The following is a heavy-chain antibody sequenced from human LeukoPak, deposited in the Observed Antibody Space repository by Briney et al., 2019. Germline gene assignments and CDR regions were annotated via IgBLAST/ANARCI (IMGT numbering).Heavy chain of an antibody. D-gene: IGHD3-10*01. Sequence: SVKVFCNASGDTFSSYAISWVRQAPGQGLEWREGLIPIFGTANYAQKFQGRVTITTDDSTSTAYMELSSLRSEDTAVYYCASGGSGSYYKELDYWGQGTLVTVSS. J-gene: IGHJ4*02. CDR3: ASGGSGSYYKELDY. CDR2: LIPIFGTA. V-gene: IGHV1-69*05. CDR1: GDTFSSYA.